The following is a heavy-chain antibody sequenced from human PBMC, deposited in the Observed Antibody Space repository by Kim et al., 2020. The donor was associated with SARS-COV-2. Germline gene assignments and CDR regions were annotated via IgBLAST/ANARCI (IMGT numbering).Heavy chain of an antibody. CDR2: LQPAFSFQ. J-gene: IGHJ3*02. Sequence: GGSLRLSCAASGLTFSNHWMNWVRQSPGKGLSLVSHLQPAFSFQYSVDSVKGRFTISRDHGNPSLYLQMNSLRAEDTAVYYCATPGGGPFDIWGQGTVVT. CDR1: GLTFSNHW. D-gene: IGHD3-16*01. V-gene: IGHV3-7*01. CDR3: ATPGGGPFDI.